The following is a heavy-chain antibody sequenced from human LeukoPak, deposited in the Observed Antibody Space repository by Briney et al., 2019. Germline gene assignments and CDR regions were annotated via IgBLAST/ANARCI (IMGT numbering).Heavy chain of an antibody. CDR3: ARDLTPPSYDFWSGYYTGRNPDAFDI. CDR1: GFTFSSYS. J-gene: IGHJ3*02. Sequence: GGPLRLSCAASGFTFSSYSMNWVRQAPGKGLEWVSYISSSSSTIYYADSVKGRFTISRDNAKNSLYLQMNSLRDEDTAVYYCARDLTPPSYDFWSGYYTGRNPDAFDIWGQGTMVTVSS. CDR2: ISSSSSTI. D-gene: IGHD3-3*01. V-gene: IGHV3-48*02.